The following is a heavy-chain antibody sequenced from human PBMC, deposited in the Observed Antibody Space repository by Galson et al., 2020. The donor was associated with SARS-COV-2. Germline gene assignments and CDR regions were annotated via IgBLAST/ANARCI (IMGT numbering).Heavy chain of an antibody. CDR2: ISGSGGST. V-gene: IGHV3-23*01. CDR3: AKALRPIDSASWYLAFNI. CDR1: GFTFSSYA. Sequence: GGSLRLSCAASGFTFSSYAMSWVRQAPGKGLEWVSSISGSGGSTYYVDSVKGRFTISRDNSKNTLYLQMNSLRAEDTAVYYCAKALRPIDSASWYLAFNIWGHGTMVTVSS. D-gene: IGHD6-13*01. J-gene: IGHJ3*02.